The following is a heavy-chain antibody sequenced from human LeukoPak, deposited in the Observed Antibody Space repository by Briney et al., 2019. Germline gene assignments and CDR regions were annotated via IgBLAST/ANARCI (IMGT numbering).Heavy chain of an antibody. V-gene: IGHV1-46*01. CDR3: ARASRYCSSTSCYIIDYYYYYYMDV. CDR2: INPSGGST. Sequence: ASVKVSCKASGYTFTSYYMHWVRQAPGQGLEWMGIINPSGGSTSYAQKFQGRVTMTRNTSISTAYMELSSLRSEDTAVYYCARASRYCSSTSCYIIDYYYYYYMDVWGKGTTVTISS. J-gene: IGHJ6*03. D-gene: IGHD2-2*01. CDR1: GYTFTSYY.